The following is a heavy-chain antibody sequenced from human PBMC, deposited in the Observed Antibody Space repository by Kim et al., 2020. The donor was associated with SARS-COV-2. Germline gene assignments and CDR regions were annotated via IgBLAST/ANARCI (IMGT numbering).Heavy chain of an antibody. J-gene: IGHJ4*02. V-gene: IGHV4-59*01. CDR2: IYYSGST. CDR3: ARHYYYGSSGPALYFDY. D-gene: IGHD3-22*01. CDR1: GGSISSYY. Sequence: SETLSLTCTVSGGSISSYYWSWIRQPPGKGLEWIGYIYYSGSTNYNPSLKSRVTISVDTYKNQFSLKLSSVTAADTAVYYCARHYYYGSSGPALYFDYWGQGTLVTVSS.